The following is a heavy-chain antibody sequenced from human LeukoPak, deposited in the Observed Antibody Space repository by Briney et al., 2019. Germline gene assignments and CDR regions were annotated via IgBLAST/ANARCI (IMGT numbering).Heavy chain of an antibody. CDR2: ISAYNGNT. CDR1: GYTFTSYG. D-gene: IGHD3-22*01. V-gene: IGHV1-18*01. Sequence: ASVTVSCKASGYTFTSYGISWVRQAPGQGLEWMGWISAYNGNTNYAQKLQGRVTMTTDTSTSTAYMELRSLRSDDTAVYYCATNRDYYDSSGYPAFDYWGQGTLVTVSS. J-gene: IGHJ4*02. CDR3: ATNRDYYDSSGYPAFDY.